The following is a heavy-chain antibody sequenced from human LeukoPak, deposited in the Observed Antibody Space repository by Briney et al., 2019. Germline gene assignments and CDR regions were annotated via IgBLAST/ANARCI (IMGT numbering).Heavy chain of an antibody. CDR2: ISDTGTT. CDR1: GAPVTSYY. Sequence: SETLSLTCSVSGAPVTSYYWDWIRQAPGKGLEWIGCISDTGTTYYNPSLKGRLTISLDTAKNQFSLKVGSVTAADSAIYYCTKGYYEPFDSWGQGILVTVSS. D-gene: IGHD3-22*01. CDR3: TKGYYEPFDS. J-gene: IGHJ4*02. V-gene: IGHV4-59*02.